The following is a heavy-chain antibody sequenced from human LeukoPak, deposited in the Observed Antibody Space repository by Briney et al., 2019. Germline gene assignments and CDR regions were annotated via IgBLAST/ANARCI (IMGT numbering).Heavy chain of an antibody. CDR1: GGSISSGSYY. D-gene: IGHD3-22*01. CDR3: ASSPMIVVVINGYYFDY. CDR2: IYTSGST. V-gene: IGHV4-61*02. J-gene: IGHJ4*02. Sequence: SETLSLTCTVSGGSISSGSYYWSWIRQPAGKGLEWIGRIYTSGSTNYNPSLKSRVTTSVDTSKNQFSLKLSSVTAADTAVYYCASSPMIVVVINGYYFDYWGQGTLVTVPS.